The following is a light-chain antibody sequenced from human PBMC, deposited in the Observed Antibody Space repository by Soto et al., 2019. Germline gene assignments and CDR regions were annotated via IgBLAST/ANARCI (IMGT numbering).Light chain of an antibody. CDR1: QSVSSN. CDR3: LQYNNWPPYT. Sequence: EMVMTQSPATLSVSPGERATLSCRASQSVSSNLAWYQQKPGQAPRLLIYGASTSATGVPARFSGSGSGTEFTLTISSLHSEDFAVYYCLQYNNWPPYTFGQGTKLEIK. J-gene: IGKJ2*01. V-gene: IGKV3-15*01. CDR2: GAS.